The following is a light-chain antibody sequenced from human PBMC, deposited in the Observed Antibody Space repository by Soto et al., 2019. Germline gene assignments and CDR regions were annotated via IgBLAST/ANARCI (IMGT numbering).Light chain of an antibody. Sequence: EIVLTQSPGTLSLSPGERATLSCRASQSVTSGYLAWYQQKPGQAPRLLIYDASSRATGLPDRFSGSGSGTDFTLTISRLEPEDFAVYYCQQYGTSLLYTFGQGNKLEIK. CDR1: QSVTSGY. V-gene: IGKV3-20*01. CDR3: QQYGTSLLYT. CDR2: DAS. J-gene: IGKJ2*01.